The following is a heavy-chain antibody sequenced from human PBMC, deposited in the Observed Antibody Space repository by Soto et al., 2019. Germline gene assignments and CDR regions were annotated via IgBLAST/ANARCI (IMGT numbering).Heavy chain of an antibody. J-gene: IGHJ6*02. CDR1: GFTFSNAR. Sequence: LRLSCAASGFTFSNARMSWVRQAPGKGLEWVGRIKSKTDGGTTDYAAPVKGRFTISRDDSKNTLYLQMNSLKTEDTAVYYCTTDCSSTSCRHHYYYYGMDVWGQGTTVTVS. CDR3: TTDCSSTSCRHHYYYYGMDV. V-gene: IGHV3-15*01. D-gene: IGHD2-2*01. CDR2: IKSKTDGGTT.